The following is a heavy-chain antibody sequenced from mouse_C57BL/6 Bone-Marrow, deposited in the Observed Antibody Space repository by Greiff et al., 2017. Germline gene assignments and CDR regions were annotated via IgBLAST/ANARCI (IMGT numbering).Heavy chain of an antibody. D-gene: IGHD1-1*02. CDR2: ISSGSSTI. CDR1: GFTFSDYG. J-gene: IGHJ2*01. CDR3: ARHYYGTWFDY. V-gene: IGHV5-17*01. Sequence: EVHLVESGGGLVKPGGSLKLSCAASGFTFSDYGMHWVRQAPEKGLEWVAYISSGSSTIYYADTVKGRFTISRDNAKNTLFLQMTSLRSEDTAMYYCARHYYGTWFDYWGQGTTLTVSS.